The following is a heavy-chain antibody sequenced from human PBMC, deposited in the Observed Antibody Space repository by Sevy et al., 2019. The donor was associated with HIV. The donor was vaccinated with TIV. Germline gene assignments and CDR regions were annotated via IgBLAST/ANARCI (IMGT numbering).Heavy chain of an antibody. CDR2: FYLGGST. Sequence: SETLSLTCTVSGYSISSGYYWGWIRQSPGKGLEWIGSFYLGGSTYYNPSLKSRVIISPDSSKNQFSLKLNSVTAADTAVYFCVRLVTAVVYYFDYWGQGTLVTVSS. CDR1: GYSISSGYY. V-gene: IGHV4-38-2*02. D-gene: IGHD5-18*01. J-gene: IGHJ4*02. CDR3: VRLVTAVVYYFDY.